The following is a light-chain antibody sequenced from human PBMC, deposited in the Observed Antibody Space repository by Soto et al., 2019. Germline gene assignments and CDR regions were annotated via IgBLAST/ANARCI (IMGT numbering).Light chain of an antibody. CDR1: QSISRW. CDR2: DAS. CDR3: RQYNLYST. V-gene: IGKV1-5*01. J-gene: IGKJ1*01. Sequence: DIPMTQSPSTLSASVGDRVTITCRASQSISRWLAWYQQKPGKAPKLLIYDASTLERGVPSRFSGSESGTEFALIISSLQPDDFPTYYCRQYNLYSTFGQGTKVEI.